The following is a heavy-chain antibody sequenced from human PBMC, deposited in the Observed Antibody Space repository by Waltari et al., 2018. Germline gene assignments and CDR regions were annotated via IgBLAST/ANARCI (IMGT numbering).Heavy chain of an antibody. CDR3: AKDLVVPAAYPPRY. D-gene: IGHD2-2*01. V-gene: IGHV3-23*03. Sequence: EVQLLESGGGLVQPGGSLRLSCAASGFTFSSYAMSWVRQAPGKGLEWVAVSYSGGMTDYADSVKGRFTISRDNSKNTLYLQKNSLGAEDTAVYYCAKDLVVPAAYPPRYWGQGTLVTVSS. CDR1: GFTFSSYA. CDR2: SYSGGMT. J-gene: IGHJ4*02.